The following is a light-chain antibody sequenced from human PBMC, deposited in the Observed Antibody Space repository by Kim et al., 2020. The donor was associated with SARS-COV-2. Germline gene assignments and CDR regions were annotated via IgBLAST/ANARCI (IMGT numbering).Light chain of an antibody. CDR1: QSVSTS. CDR2: STS. Sequence: ASVGDRVTITCRASQSVSTSLNWYQQRPGKAPSLLIYSTSTYHIGVPSMFSGSGSGTDFTLTINNLQLEDFATYYCQQSYNLPRTFGQGTKVDIK. V-gene: IGKV1-39*01. J-gene: IGKJ1*01. CDR3: QQSYNLPRT.